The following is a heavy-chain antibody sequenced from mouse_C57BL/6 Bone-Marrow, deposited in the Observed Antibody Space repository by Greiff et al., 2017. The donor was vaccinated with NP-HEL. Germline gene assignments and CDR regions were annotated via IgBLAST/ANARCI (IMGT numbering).Heavy chain of an antibody. V-gene: IGHV10-1*01. Sequence: EVNLVESGGGLVQPKGSLKLSCAASGFSFNTYAMNWVRQAPGKGLEWVARIRSKSNNYATYYADSVKDRFTISRDDSESMLYLQMNNLKTEDTAMYYCVRSGYYYAMDYWGQGTSVTVSS. CDR3: VRSGYYYAMDY. CDR2: IRSKSNNYAT. J-gene: IGHJ4*01. D-gene: IGHD4-1*01. CDR1: GFSFNTYA.